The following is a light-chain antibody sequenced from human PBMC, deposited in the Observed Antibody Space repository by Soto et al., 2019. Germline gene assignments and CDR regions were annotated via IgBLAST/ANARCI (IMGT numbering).Light chain of an antibody. CDR3: QQYSSHST. V-gene: IGKV1-27*01. CDR1: QGIRHY. CDR2: EAS. J-gene: IGKJ1*01. Sequence: DIQMTQSPSSLSASVGDRVTITCRASQGIRHYLAWYQQKPGKVPKLLIYEASNLQSGVPSRFRGGGSGTEFSLTISSLQPDDFATYYCQQYSSHSTFGQGTKVDIK.